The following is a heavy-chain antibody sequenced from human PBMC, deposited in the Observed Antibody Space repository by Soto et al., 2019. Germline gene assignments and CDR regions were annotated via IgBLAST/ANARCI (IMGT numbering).Heavy chain of an antibody. CDR3: AARPMGSVAGTLDS. J-gene: IGHJ5*01. CDR2: FNIGGTT. CDR1: GFTFSDYA. V-gene: IGHV3-23*01. Sequence: GGSVRLSFATSGFTFSDYAMSWVPQAPWKGLEWVSVFNIGGTTYYADSVQGRFSISRDNSKSTLCLQMNSLSVEDTAIYYGAARPMGSVAGTLDSWGQGSPVTVSS. D-gene: IGHD6-19*01.